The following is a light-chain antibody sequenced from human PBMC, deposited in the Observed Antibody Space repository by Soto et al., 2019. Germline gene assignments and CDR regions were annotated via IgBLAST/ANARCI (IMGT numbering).Light chain of an antibody. CDR2: AAS. V-gene: IGKV1-9*01. J-gene: IGKJ4*01. CDR1: QGISSY. CDR3: QQLNSYPLT. Sequence: IQLTQYPSSLSASVGDRVTITCRASQGISSYLAWYQQKPGKAPKLLIYAASTLQSGVPSRFSGSGSGTDFTLTISSLQPEDFATYYCQQLNSYPLTFGGGTRWISN.